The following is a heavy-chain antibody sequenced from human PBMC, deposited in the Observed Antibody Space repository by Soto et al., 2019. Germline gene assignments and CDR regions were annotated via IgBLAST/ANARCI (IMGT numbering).Heavy chain of an antibody. J-gene: IGHJ5*02. CDR1: GYTFTSYA. Sequence: GASVKVSCKASGYTFTSYAMHWVRQAPGQRLEWMGWINAGNGNTKYSQKFQGRVTITRDTSASTAYMELSSLRSEDTAVYYCARAPQAPIFGVVIRTPHNWFDPWGQGTLVTVSS. V-gene: IGHV1-3*01. D-gene: IGHD3-3*01. CDR3: ARAPQAPIFGVVIRTPHNWFDP. CDR2: INAGNGNT.